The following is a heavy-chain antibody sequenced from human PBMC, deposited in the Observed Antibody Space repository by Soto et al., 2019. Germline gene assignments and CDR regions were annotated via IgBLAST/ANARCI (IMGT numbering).Heavy chain of an antibody. Sequence: QVQLQESGLGLVKPSETLSLTCTVSCGSISSYYWSWIRQPPGKGLEWIGYIYYSGSTNYNPSLKSRVTISVDTSKNQFSLKLSSVTAADSAVYYCARFNWYFDLWGRGTLVNVSS. CDR1: CGSISSYY. V-gene: IGHV4-59*08. CDR3: ARFNWYFDL. CDR2: IYYSGST. J-gene: IGHJ2*01.